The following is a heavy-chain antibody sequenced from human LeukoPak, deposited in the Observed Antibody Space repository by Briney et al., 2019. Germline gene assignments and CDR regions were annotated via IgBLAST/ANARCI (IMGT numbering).Heavy chain of an antibody. CDR3: ARDLGSDYYFDY. D-gene: IGHD6-25*01. Sequence: ASVKVSCKASGYTFTSYYMHWVRQAPGQGLEWMGIISPSGGSTSYAQKFQGRVTMTRDTSTSTVYMELSSLRSEDTAVYYCARDLGSDYYFDYWGQGTLVTVSS. J-gene: IGHJ4*02. CDR1: GYTFTSYY. CDR2: ISPSGGST. V-gene: IGHV1-46*01.